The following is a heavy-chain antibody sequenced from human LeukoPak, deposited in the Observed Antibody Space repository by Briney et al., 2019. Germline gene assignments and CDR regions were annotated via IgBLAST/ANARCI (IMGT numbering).Heavy chain of an antibody. CDR2: IYHSGST. CDR1: GGSISSGGYY. CDR3: ARARYYDILTGYNYGMDV. V-gene: IGHV4-30-2*01. Sequence: SETLSLTCTVSGGSISSGGYYWSWIRQHPGKGLEWIGYIYHSGSTYYNPSLKSRVTISVDRSKNQFSLKLSSVTAADTAVYYCARARYYDILTGYNYGMDVWGQGTTVTVSS. J-gene: IGHJ6*02. D-gene: IGHD3-9*01.